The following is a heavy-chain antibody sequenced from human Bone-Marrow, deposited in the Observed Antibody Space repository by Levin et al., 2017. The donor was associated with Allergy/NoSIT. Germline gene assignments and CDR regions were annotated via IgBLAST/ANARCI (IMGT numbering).Heavy chain of an antibody. CDR2: INHSGST. V-gene: IGHV4-34*01. D-gene: IGHD3-3*01. CDR3: ARGRITETEYYDFWDRYYYMDV. CDR1: GGSFSGYY. Sequence: ASQTLSLTCAVYGGSFSGYYWSWIRQPPGKGLEWIGEINHSGSTNYNPSLKSRVTISVDTSKNQFSLKLSSVTAADTAVYYCARGRITETEYYDFWDRYYYMDVWGKGTTVTVSS. J-gene: IGHJ6*03.